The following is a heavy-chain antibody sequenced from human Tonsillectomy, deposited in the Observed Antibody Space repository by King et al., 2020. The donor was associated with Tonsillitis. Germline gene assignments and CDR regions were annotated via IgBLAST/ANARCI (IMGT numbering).Heavy chain of an antibody. Sequence: VQLVESGGGLVQPGGSLRLSCAASGFTFSNYGMHWVRQAPGPGLEWVAFIRYDGRIKYYADSVKGRFTISRDNSKNTLYLQMNSLRAEDTAVYYCAKDTVGLDIVSGFDDWGREPWSPSPQ. CDR1: GFTFSNYG. V-gene: IGHV3-30*02. CDR2: IRYDGRIK. D-gene: IGHD2-2*03. CDR3: AKDTVGLDIVSGFDD. J-gene: IGHJ4*02.